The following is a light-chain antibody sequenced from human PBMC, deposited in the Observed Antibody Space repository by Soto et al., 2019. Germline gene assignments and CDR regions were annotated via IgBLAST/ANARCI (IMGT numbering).Light chain of an antibody. CDR3: QQYNRYSPT. J-gene: IGKJ1*01. CDR1: QSISSW. Sequence: DIQMTQSPSTLSASVGDRVTITCRASQSISSWLAWYKQKPVKAPKLLPYKAHSLESGVPSRFSGSGSGTEFTLTISSLQPDDCATYYCQQYNRYSPTFGQGTKVEIK. CDR2: KAH. V-gene: IGKV1-5*03.